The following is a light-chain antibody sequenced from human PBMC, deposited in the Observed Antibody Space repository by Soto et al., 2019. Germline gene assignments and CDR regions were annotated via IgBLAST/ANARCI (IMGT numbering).Light chain of an antibody. Sequence: DIQMTQSPSTLSASVGDRVTITWRASQNIDIYLAWYQHKPGQAPKLLIYKASDLQRGVPPRFSGSGSGTEFTLTISSLQPDDFATYYCQQFNTYSRTFGQGTKVEI. V-gene: IGKV1-5*03. CDR1: QNIDIY. CDR3: QQFNTYSRT. J-gene: IGKJ1*01. CDR2: KAS.